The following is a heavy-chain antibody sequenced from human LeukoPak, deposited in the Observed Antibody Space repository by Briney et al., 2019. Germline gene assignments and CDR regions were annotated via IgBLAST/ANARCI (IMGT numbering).Heavy chain of an antibody. J-gene: IGHJ4*02. CDR1: GFTFDDYG. V-gene: IGHV3-9*03. D-gene: IGHD6-19*01. Sequence: GGSLRLFCAASGFTFDDYGMSWVRQAPGKGLEWVSGISWNSGSIGYADSVKGRFTISRDNAKNSLYLQMNSLRAEDMALYYFAKDKWRSGSGWYGPFDYWGEETLVTVSS. CDR2: ISWNSGSI. CDR3: AKDKWRSGSGWYGPFDY.